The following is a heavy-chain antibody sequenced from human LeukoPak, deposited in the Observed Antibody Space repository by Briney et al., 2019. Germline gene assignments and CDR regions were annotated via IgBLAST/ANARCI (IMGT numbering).Heavy chain of an antibody. D-gene: IGHD2-15*01. CDR3: ARDQGGGTSY. J-gene: IGHJ4*02. V-gene: IGHV3-9*01. CDR1: GFTFDDYA. Sequence: GGSLRLSCAASGFTFDDYAMHWVRQAPGKGLEWVSGISWNSGSIGYADSVKGRLTISRDNAQNSLYLQMNSLRAEDTATYYCARDQGGGTSYWGQGTLVTVSS. CDR2: ISWNSGSI.